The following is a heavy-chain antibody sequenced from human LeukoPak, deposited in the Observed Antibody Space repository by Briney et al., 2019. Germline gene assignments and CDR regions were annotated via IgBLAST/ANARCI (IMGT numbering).Heavy chain of an antibody. CDR1: GASISPYY. J-gene: IGHJ4*02. Sequence: SETLSLTCTVSGASISPYYWTWIRQPAGKGLEWIGHIYTSGSTNYNPSLKSRVTMSLDTSKSQLSLKLSSVTAADTAVYYCARGGLDRDGYKSYFDYWGQGTLVTVSS. CDR2: IYTSGST. D-gene: IGHD5-24*01. V-gene: IGHV4-4*07. CDR3: ARGGLDRDGYKSYFDY.